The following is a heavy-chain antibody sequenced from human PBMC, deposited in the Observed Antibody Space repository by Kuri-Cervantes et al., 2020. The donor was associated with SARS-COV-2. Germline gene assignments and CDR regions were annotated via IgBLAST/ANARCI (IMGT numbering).Heavy chain of an antibody. CDR1: GFTFRRYA. CDR2: ISNDGTNK. Sequence: GESLKISCAASGFTFRRYAMHWVRQAPGKGLEWVAFISNDGTNKDYLASGKGRFTISRDNSQNTLYLKMQSLRSEDSAFYYCARDRLGVHDSWGQGTLVTVSS. D-gene: IGHD2-8*01. V-gene: IGHV3-30*03. CDR3: ARDRLGVHDS. J-gene: IGHJ4*02.